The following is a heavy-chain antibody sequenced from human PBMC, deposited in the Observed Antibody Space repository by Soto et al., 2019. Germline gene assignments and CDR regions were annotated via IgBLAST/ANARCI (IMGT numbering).Heavy chain of an antibody. CDR2: IYYSGST. Sequence: SETLSLTCTVSGGSISSSSYYWGWIRQPPGKGLEWIGSIYYSGSTYYNPSLKSRVTISVDTSKNQFSLKLSSVTAADTAVYYCARAEHYYDSSGYYSHWGQGTLVTVSS. V-gene: IGHV4-39*01. D-gene: IGHD3-22*01. CDR3: ARAEHYYDSSGYYSH. J-gene: IGHJ4*02. CDR1: GGSISSSSYY.